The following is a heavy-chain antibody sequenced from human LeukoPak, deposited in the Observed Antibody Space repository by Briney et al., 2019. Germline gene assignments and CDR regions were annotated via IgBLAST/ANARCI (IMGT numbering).Heavy chain of an antibody. CDR3: ARVPSGYLFDY. D-gene: IGHD5-12*01. J-gene: IGHJ4*02. CDR1: GYTFTNYY. V-gene: IGHV1-18*04. CDR2: ISAYNGNT. Sequence: ASVKVSCKASGYTFTNYYMHWVRQAPGQGLEWMGWISAYNGNTNYAQKLQGRVTMTTDTSTSTAYMELRSLRSDDTAVYYCARVPSGYLFDYWGQGTLVTVSS.